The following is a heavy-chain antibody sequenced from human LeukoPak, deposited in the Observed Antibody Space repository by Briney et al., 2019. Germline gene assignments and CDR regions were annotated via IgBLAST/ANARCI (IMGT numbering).Heavy chain of an antibody. CDR1: GFTFSSYA. D-gene: IGHD6-19*01. Sequence: GGSLRLSCAASGFTFSSYAMSWVRQAPGKGLEWVSTISGSGGSTYYADSVKGRFTISRDNSKNTLYLQMNSLRAEDTAVYYCAKISAVAAAPGGFDVWGQGTMVTVSS. CDR3: AKISAVAAAPGGFDV. V-gene: IGHV3-23*01. J-gene: IGHJ3*01. CDR2: ISGSGGST.